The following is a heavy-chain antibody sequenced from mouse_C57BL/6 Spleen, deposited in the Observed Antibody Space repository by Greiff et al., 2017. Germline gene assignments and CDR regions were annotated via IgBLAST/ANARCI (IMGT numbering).Heavy chain of an antibody. J-gene: IGHJ4*01. Sequence: EVHLVESGGDLVKPGGSLKLSCAASGFTFSSYGMSWVRQTPDKRLEWVATISSGGSYTYYPDSVKGRFTISRDNAKNTLYLQMSSLKSEDTAMYYCSRHDGYYAMDYWGQGTSVTVSS. CDR2: ISSGGSYT. CDR3: SRHDGYYAMDY. CDR1: GFTFSSYG. D-gene: IGHD2-3*01. V-gene: IGHV5-6*01.